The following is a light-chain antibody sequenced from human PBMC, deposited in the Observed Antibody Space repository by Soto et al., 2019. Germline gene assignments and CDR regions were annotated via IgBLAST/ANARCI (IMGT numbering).Light chain of an antibody. CDR2: GAS. V-gene: IGKV3-15*01. CDR1: QSVSSN. Sequence: EIVMTQSPATLSVSPGERATLSCRASQSVSSNLAWYQQKGGQAPRLLIYGASTRATGIPARFSGSGSGTEFTLTISGLQSEDFAVYFCQQFNNWPQTFGQGTKVDIK. J-gene: IGKJ1*01. CDR3: QQFNNWPQT.